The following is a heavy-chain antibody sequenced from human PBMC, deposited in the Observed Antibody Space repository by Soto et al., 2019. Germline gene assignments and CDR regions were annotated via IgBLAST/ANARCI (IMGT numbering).Heavy chain of an antibody. Sequence: PGESLKISCKGSGYTFTAYWIGWVRQMPGKGLEWTGIIYPGDSDTRYSPSFQGQVTISADKSISTAYLQWSSLKASDTAMFYCARGGYSGNSKDPFYIWGPGTMVTVSS. J-gene: IGHJ3*02. D-gene: IGHD6-25*01. CDR1: GYTFTAYW. V-gene: IGHV5-51*01. CDR2: IYPGDSDT. CDR3: ARGGYSGNSKDPFYI.